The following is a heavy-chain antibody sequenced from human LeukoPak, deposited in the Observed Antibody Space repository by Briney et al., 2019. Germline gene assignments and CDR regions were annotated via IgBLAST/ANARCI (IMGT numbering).Heavy chain of an antibody. CDR2: ISSSSSTI. Sequence: PGGCLRLSCAASGFTFSSYSMNWVRQAPGKGLEWVSYISSSSSTIYYADSVKGRFTISRDNAKNSLYLQMNSLRAEDTAVYYCARDRRWRGASEGYFDYWGQGTLVTVSS. CDR1: GFTFSSYS. D-gene: IGHD4-23*01. CDR3: ARDRRWRGASEGYFDY. V-gene: IGHV3-48*04. J-gene: IGHJ4*02.